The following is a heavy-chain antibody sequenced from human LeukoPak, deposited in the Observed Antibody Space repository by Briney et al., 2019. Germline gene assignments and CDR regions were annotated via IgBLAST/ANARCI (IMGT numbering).Heavy chain of an antibody. V-gene: IGHV3-13*01. CDR2: IGTAGDT. J-gene: IGHJ4*02. CDR1: GFTFSSYD. D-gene: IGHD6-19*01. Sequence: GGSLRLSCAASGFTFSSYDMHWVRQATGKGLEWVSAIGTAGDTYYPGSVKGRFTISRENAKNSLYLQMNSLRAEDTAVYYCARGEQWPGTYYFDYWGQGTLVTVSS. CDR3: ARGEQWPGTYYFDY.